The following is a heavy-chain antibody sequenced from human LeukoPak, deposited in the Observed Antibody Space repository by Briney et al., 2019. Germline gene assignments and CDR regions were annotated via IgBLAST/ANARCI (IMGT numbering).Heavy chain of an antibody. CDR3: ARDRDWFDP. J-gene: IGHJ5*02. Sequence: GASVKVSCKASGYTFTSYYMHWVRQAPGQGLEWMGWINPNSGGTNYVQKFQGRVTITRDTSASTAYMELSSLRSEDTAVYYCARDRDWFDPWGQGTLVTVSS. CDR2: INPNSGGT. D-gene: IGHD2-21*01. CDR1: GYTFTSYY. V-gene: IGHV1-2*02.